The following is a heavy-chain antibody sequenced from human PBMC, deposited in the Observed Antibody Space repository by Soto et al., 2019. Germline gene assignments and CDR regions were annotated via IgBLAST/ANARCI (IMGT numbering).Heavy chain of an antibody. V-gene: IGHV3-23*01. CDR1: GFTFSTYA. J-gene: IGHJ4*02. CDR2: ISGSGTNT. CDR3: SKVLTGSTRYSSGLTDY. D-gene: IGHD6-19*01. Sequence: GGSLRLSCAASGFTFSTYAMSWVRQAPGKGLGWVSAISGSGTNTYYADSVKVRFTISRDNSKDTLYLQMNSLRAEDTAVFFCSKVLTGSTRYSSGLTDYWGQGTLVTVSS.